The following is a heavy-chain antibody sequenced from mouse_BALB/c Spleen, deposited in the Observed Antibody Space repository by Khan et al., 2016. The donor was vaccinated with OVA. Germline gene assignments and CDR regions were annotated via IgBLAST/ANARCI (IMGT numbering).Heavy chain of an antibody. J-gene: IGHJ4*01. Sequence: QVQLQQSGAELARPGASVKMSCKASGYTFTSHTMHWVKQRPGQGLEWIGYINPRSGYTQYNQKFNDKATLNADISSSTAYMQLSSLTSEDSAVYYCARRTTEYALDYWGQGTSVTVSS. D-gene: IGHD2-14*01. CDR3: ARRTTEYALDY. CDR2: INPRSGYT. CDR1: GYTFTSHT. V-gene: IGHV1-4*01.